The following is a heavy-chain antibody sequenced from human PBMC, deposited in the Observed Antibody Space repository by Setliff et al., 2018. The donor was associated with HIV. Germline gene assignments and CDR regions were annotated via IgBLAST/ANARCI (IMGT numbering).Heavy chain of an antibody. Sequence: GGSLRLSCAASGFTFSSYWMHWVRQAPGKGLVWVSRINTDGSSTSYADSVKGRFTISRDNAKNTLYLQMNGLRAEDTAVYYCARGVRGVVNGMDVWGQGTTVTVSS. CDR1: GFTFSSYW. J-gene: IGHJ6*02. V-gene: IGHV3-74*01. CDR2: INTDGSST. D-gene: IGHD3-10*01. CDR3: ARGVRGVVNGMDV.